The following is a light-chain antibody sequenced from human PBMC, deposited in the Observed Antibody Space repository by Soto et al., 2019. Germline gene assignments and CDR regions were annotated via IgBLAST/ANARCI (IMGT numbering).Light chain of an antibody. CDR2: GAS. J-gene: IGKJ2*01. CDR1: QTFSNF. V-gene: IGKV1-39*01. Sequence: DIQMTQSPSSLSASVGDRVTITCRASQTFSNFLNWYQQQPGKAPKLLVYGASSLQSGVPSRFGGSGSGTDFTLTITSLQPEDFATYYCQQSYSTPYTFGQGTKLQIK. CDR3: QQSYSTPYT.